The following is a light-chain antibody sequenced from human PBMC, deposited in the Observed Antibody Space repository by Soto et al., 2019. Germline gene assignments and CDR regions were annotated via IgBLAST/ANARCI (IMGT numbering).Light chain of an antibody. J-gene: IGKJ2*01. CDR3: QQSGSSSYT. CDR1: QSISSSY. Sequence: EIVLTQSPGTLSLSPGERATLSCRASQSISSSYLAWYQQKPGQAPRLLIYAASSRATGIPDRFSGSGSVTDFTLTISRLEPEDFAVYYCQQSGSSSYTFGQGTQLEIK. V-gene: IGKV3-20*01. CDR2: AAS.